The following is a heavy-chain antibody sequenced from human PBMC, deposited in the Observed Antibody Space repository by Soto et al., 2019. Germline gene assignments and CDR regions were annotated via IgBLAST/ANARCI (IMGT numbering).Heavy chain of an antibody. CDR3: ARGTSLYDYIWGSYRYTEFDY. V-gene: IGHV4-34*01. D-gene: IGHD3-16*02. CDR2: INHSGST. CDR1: GGSFSGYY. J-gene: IGHJ4*02. Sequence: SETLSLTCAVYGGSFSGYYWSWIRQPPGKGLEWIGEINHSGSTNYNPSLKSRVTISVDTSKNQFSLKLSSVTAADTAVYYCARGTSLYDYIWGSYRYTEFDYWGQGTLVTVSS.